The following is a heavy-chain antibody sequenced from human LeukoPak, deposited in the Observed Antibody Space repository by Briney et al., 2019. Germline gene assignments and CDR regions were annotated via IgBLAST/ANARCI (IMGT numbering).Heavy chain of an antibody. CDR3: ARVGYPTQRRVLSAVSVPTAGAFDI. D-gene: IGHD6-25*01. Sequence: GSLRLSCAASGFTFSSSAMSWVRQAPGKGLEWIGEINHIGITTYSPSLKSRVSISVDKSKNQFSLRLSSVTAADTAVYYCARVGYPTQRRVLSAVSVPTAGAFDIWGQGTLVTVSS. J-gene: IGHJ3*02. CDR1: GFTFSSSA. CDR2: INHIGIT. V-gene: IGHV4-34*01.